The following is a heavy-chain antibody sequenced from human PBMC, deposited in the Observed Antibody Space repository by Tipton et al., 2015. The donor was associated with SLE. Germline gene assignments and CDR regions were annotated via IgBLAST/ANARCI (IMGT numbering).Heavy chain of an antibody. J-gene: IGHJ3*02. CDR3: ASSSIAPRGGAFDI. CDR1: GGSVSSGSYY. V-gene: IGHV4-61*01. Sequence: TLSLTCTVSGGSVSSGSYYWSWIRQPPGKGLEWIGYIYYSGSTNYNPSLKSRVTISVDTSKNQFSLNLTSVTAADTAVYYCASSSIAPRGGAFDIWGQGTMVTVSS. CDR2: IYYSGST. D-gene: IGHD6-6*01.